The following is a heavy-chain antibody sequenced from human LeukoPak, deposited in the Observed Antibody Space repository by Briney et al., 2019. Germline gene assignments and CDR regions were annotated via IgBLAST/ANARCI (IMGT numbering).Heavy chain of an antibody. D-gene: IGHD3-10*01. CDR2: MNPNSGNT. CDR3: ARGGAMVRGVIIKNYYYYYGIDV. V-gene: IGHV1-8*01. J-gene: IGHJ6*02. CDR1: GYTFTSYD. Sequence: ASVKVSCKASGYTFTSYDINWVRQATGQGLEWMGWMNPNSGNTGYAQKFQGRVTMTRNTSISTAYIELSSLRSEDTTVYYCARGGAMVRGVIIKNYYYYYGIDVWGQGTTVTVSS.